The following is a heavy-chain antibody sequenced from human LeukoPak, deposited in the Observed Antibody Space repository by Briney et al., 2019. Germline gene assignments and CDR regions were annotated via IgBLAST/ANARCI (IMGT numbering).Heavy chain of an antibody. CDR3: ASRGLIDY. D-gene: IGHD3-16*01. CDR2: IYHSGTT. J-gene: IGHJ4*02. Sequence: PSETLSLTCAVSGVSISRGGYAWNWIRQPPGKGLEWIAYIYHSGTTNYNPSLKSRVTISVDTSKNQFSLKLSSVTAADTAVYYCASRGLIDYWGQGTLVTVSS. V-gene: IGHV4-30-2*01. CDR1: GVSISRGGYA.